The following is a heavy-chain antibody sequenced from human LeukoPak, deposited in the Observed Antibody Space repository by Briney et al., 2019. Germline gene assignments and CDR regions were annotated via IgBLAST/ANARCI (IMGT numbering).Heavy chain of an antibody. D-gene: IGHD2-2*01. CDR3: ARGVPALKYYFDY. J-gene: IGHJ4*02. CDR1: GYTFTGYC. CDR2: INPNSGGT. Sequence: GASVKVSCKASGYTFTGYCMHWVRQAPGQGLEWMGWINPNSGGTNYAQKFQGRVTMTRDTSISTAYMELSRLRSDDTAVYYCARGVPALKYYFDYWGQGTLVTVSS. V-gene: IGHV1-2*02.